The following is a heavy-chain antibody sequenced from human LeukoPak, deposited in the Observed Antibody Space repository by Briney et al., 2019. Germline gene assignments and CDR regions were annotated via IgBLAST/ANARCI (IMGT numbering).Heavy chain of an antibody. CDR1: GLTFSSYS. J-gene: IGHJ3*02. CDR3: AGVSGSSSWYQRIRAFDI. V-gene: IGHV3-48*01. Sequence: PGGSLRLSCAASGLTFSSYSMNWVRQAPGKGLEWVSYISSSSSTIYYADPVNGRFTISRDNAKNSLYLQMNSLRAEDTAVYYCAGVSGSSSWYQRIRAFDIWGQGTMVTVSS. CDR2: ISSSSSTI. D-gene: IGHD6-13*01.